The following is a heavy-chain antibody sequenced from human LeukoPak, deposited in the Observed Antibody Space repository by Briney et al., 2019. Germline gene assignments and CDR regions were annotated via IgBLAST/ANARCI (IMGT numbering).Heavy chain of an antibody. V-gene: IGHV1-69*05. J-gene: IGHJ4*02. D-gene: IGHD3-22*01. CDR3: ARDYYDSRFRVY. Sequence: ASVKVSXKASGGTFRSYAISWVRQAPGQGLEWIGRIIPIFGTANYAQKFQGRVTITTDESTSTAYMELSSLRSEDTAVYYCARDYYDSRFRVYWGQGTLVTVSS. CDR2: IIPIFGTA. CDR1: GGTFRSYA.